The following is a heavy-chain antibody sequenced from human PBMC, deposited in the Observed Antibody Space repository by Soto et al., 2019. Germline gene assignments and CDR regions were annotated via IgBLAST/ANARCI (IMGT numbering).Heavy chain of an antibody. D-gene: IGHD6-25*01. CDR1: GFTFSSYA. CDR2: ISGSGGST. V-gene: IGHV3-23*01. J-gene: IGHJ6*03. CDR3: AKDPRATALWYYYYMDV. Sequence: EVQLLESGGGLVQPGGSLRLSCAASGFTFSSYAMSWFRQAPGKGLEWVSAISGSGGSTYYADSVKGRFTISRDNSKNTLYLQMNSLRAEDTAVYYCAKDPRATALWYYYYMDVWGKGTTVTVSS.